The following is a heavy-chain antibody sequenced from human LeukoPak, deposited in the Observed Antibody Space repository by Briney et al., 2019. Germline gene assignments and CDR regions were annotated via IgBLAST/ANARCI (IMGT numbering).Heavy chain of an antibody. CDR2: IKSKTDGGTT. CDR3: TTDRAYNWNYDGGNWFDP. Sequence: GGSLRLSCAASGFTFSNAWMSWVRRAPGKGLEWVGRIKSKTDGGTTDYAAPVKGRFTITRDDSKNTLYLQMNSLKTEDTAVYYCTTDRAYNWNYDGGNWFDPWGQGTLVTVSS. V-gene: IGHV3-15*01. CDR1: GFTFSNAW. J-gene: IGHJ5*02. D-gene: IGHD1-7*01.